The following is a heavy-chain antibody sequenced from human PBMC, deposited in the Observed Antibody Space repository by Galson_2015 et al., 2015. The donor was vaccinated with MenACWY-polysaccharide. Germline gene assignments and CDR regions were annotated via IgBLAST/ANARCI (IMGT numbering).Heavy chain of an antibody. CDR3: ARNCNPWYRSLPYYFDY. V-gene: IGHV4-39*01. D-gene: IGHD6-19*01. CDR2: FYYSGST. CDR1: GGSVGSSRYS. J-gene: IGHJ4*02. Sequence: LPCTVSGGSVGSSRYSWGWIRQPPGKGLEWIGSFYYSGSTYYNPSLKSRVTISVDTSKNQFSLNLNSVTASDTAVYYCARNCNPWYRSLPYYFDYWGQGTLVTVSS.